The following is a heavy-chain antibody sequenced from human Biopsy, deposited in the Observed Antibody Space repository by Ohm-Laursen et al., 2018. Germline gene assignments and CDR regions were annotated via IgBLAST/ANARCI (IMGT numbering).Heavy chain of an antibody. Sequence: SLRLSCAASGFTVSTTYMSWVRQAPGKGLEWVSGINWSGGTTAYADSVKGRFTISRDNAKKSLYLQMNSLRAEDTALYHCARGYSGYDYGYGMDVWGQGTTVTVSS. J-gene: IGHJ6*02. D-gene: IGHD5-12*01. CDR1: GFTVSTTY. CDR2: INWSGGTT. V-gene: IGHV3-20*01. CDR3: ARGYSGYDYGYGMDV.